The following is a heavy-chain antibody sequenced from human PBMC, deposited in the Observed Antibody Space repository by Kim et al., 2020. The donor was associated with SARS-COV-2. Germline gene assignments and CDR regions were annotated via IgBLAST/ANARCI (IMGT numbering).Heavy chain of an antibody. CDR1: GYTFTSYD. Sequence: ASVKVSCKASGYTFTSYDINWVRQATGQGLEWMGWMNPNSGNTCYAQKFQGRVTMTRNTSISTAYMELSSLRSEDTAVYYCARGTWDYYDSSGYRTYYFDYWGQGTLVTVSS. V-gene: IGHV1-8*01. CDR3: ARGTWDYYDSSGYRTYYFDY. J-gene: IGHJ4*02. CDR2: MNPNSGNT. D-gene: IGHD3-22*01.